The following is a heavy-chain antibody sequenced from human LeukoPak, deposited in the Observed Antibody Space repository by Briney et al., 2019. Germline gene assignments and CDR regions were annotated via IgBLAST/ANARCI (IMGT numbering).Heavy chain of an antibody. CDR3: ARGWRLTGYYDFDY. D-gene: IGHD3-9*01. Sequence: ASVKVSFKASGYTFTSYGISWVRQAPGQGLEWMGWISAYNGNTNYAQKLQGRVTMTRNTSISTAYMELSSLRSDDMAVYYCARGWRLTGYYDFDYWGQGTLVTVSS. J-gene: IGHJ4*02. V-gene: IGHV1-18*03. CDR2: ISAYNGNT. CDR1: GYTFTSYG.